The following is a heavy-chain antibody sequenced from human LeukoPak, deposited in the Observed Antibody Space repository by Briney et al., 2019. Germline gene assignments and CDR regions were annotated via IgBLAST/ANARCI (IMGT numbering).Heavy chain of an antibody. CDR3: SRGNSYSSNSPIDY. V-gene: IGHV3-49*04. D-gene: IGHD4-11*01. J-gene: IGHJ4*02. Sequence: GRSLRLSCTASGFSFGDHAMTWVRQAPGKGLEWVGFIRSKTYGGTTEYAASVRGRFTISRDDSKSIAYLQMNSLKTEDTAVYHYSRGNSYSSNSPIDYWGQGTLVTVSS. CDR2: IRSKTYGGTT. CDR1: GFSFGDHA.